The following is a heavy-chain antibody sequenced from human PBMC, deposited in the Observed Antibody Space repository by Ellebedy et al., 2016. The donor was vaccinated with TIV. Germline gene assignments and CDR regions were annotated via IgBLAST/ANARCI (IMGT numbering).Heavy chain of an antibody. CDR3: ARDRGYSYGDLGYFDL. Sequence: GGSLRLXXAASGFTFSSYWMSWVRQAPGKGLEWVANIKQDGSEKYYVDSVKGRFTISRDNAKNSLYLQMNSLRAEDTAVYYCARDRGYSYGDLGYFDLWGRGTLVTVSS. D-gene: IGHD5-18*01. CDR2: IKQDGSEK. J-gene: IGHJ2*01. V-gene: IGHV3-7*01. CDR1: GFTFSSYW.